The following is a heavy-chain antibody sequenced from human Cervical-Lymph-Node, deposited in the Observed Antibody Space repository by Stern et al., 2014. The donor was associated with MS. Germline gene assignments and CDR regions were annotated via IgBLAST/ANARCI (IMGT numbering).Heavy chain of an antibody. CDR2: ISSAGSTI. Sequence: EQLVESGGGLVKPGGSLRLSCAASGFTFSDFSFSWIRQAPGQGLEWISYISSAGSTIYYADSVKGRFTISRDNAKNEVSLQMNSLRVDDTAVYYCVRGRYMEWFFFDHWGQGALVTVSS. CDR1: GFTFSDFS. CDR3: VRGRYMEWFFFDH. V-gene: IGHV3-11*01. J-gene: IGHJ4*02. D-gene: IGHD3-3*01.